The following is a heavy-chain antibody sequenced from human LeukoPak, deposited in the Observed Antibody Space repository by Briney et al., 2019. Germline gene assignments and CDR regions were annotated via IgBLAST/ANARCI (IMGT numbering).Heavy chain of an antibody. V-gene: IGHV4-59*05. J-gene: IGHJ5*02. CDR3: ARPPGIAAAWFDP. Sequence: SEALSLTCTVSGGSISTYYWSWIRQPAGKGLEWIGSFDNSGSTYYNPSLKSRVTISVDTSKDQFSLKLTSVTAADTAVYYCARPPGIAAAWFDPWGQGTLVTVSS. CDR1: GGSISTYY. D-gene: IGHD6-13*01. CDR2: FDNSGST.